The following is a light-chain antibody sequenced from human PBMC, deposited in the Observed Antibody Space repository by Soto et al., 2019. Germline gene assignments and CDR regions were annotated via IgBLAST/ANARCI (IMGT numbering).Light chain of an antibody. V-gene: IGKV3-15*01. Sequence: DIVMTQSPDSLAVSPGERATLSCRASQSVSSNFAWYQQKPGQAPRLLIHGASTRATGFPARFSGSGSGTDFTLTISSLQSEDFAVYYCQQYNNWPWTFGQGTKVDIK. CDR1: QSVSSN. J-gene: IGKJ1*01. CDR3: QQYNNWPWT. CDR2: GAS.